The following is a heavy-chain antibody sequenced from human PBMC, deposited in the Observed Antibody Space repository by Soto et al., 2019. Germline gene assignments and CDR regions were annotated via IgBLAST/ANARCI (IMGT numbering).Heavy chain of an antibody. V-gene: IGHV3-7*03. CDR3: ARDHMGSSGWYYYYYMDV. CDR1: GFTFSSYW. J-gene: IGHJ6*03. Sequence: GGSLRLSCAASGFTFSSYWMSWVRQAPGKGLEWVANIKQDGSEKYYVDSVKGRFTISRDNAKHSLYLQMNSLRAEDTAVYYCARDHMGSSGWYYYYYMDVWGKGTTVTVSS. D-gene: IGHD6-19*01. CDR2: IKQDGSEK.